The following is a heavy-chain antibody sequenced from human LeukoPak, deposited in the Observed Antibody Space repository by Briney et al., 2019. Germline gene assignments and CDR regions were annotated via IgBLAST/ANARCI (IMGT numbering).Heavy chain of an antibody. J-gene: IGHJ4*02. V-gene: IGHV3-33*01. CDR1: GFTFSSYG. Sequence: GGSLRLSCAASGFTFSSYGMHWVRQAPGKGLGWVAVIWYDGSNKYYADSVKGRFTISRDNSKNTLYLQMNSLRAEDTAVYYCARERGSYQGGYFGYWGQGTLVTVSS. CDR2: IWYDGSNK. D-gene: IGHD1-26*01. CDR3: ARERGSYQGGYFGY.